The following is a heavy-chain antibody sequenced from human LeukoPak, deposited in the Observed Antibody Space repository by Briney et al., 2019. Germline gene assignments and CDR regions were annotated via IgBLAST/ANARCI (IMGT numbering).Heavy chain of an antibody. CDR3: ARRAGAYSHPYDY. J-gene: IGHJ4*02. Sequence: ASVKVSCKSSGYAFTSYDINWVRQAPGQGLEWMGWMNPNSGNTGYAQKFQGRVTMTRNTSINTANMEPSSLTTKDTAVYYCARRAGAYSHPYDYWGQGTLVTVSS. D-gene: IGHD4/OR15-4a*01. CDR2: MNPNSGNT. V-gene: IGHV1-8*01. CDR1: GYAFTSYD.